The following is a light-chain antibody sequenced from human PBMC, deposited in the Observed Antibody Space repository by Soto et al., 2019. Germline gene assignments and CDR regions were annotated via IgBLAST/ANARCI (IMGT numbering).Light chain of an antibody. CDR1: QTLSINS. Sequence: EIVLTQSPDTLSLSPGERATLFCRASQTLSINSLAWYQQKPGQAPRLLIYAASTRDTGIPDRFNGSGSGTDFALPINRLEPEDFAVYYCQQYDGAPLTFGPGTKVDVK. J-gene: IGKJ3*01. CDR3: QQYDGAPLT. CDR2: AAS. V-gene: IGKV3-20*01.